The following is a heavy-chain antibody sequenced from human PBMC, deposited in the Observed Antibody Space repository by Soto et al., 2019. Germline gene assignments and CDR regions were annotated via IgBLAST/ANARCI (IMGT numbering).Heavy chain of an antibody. Sequence: GESLKIFCKGSGYSFTSYWIGWVRQMPGKGLEWMGIIYPGDSDTRYSPSFQGQVTISADKSISTAYLQMNSLKTEDTAVYYCTTASGSYYGEDYWGQGTLVTVSS. CDR3: TTASGSYYGEDY. V-gene: IGHV5-51*01. CDR1: GYSFTSYW. D-gene: IGHD1-26*01. J-gene: IGHJ4*02. CDR2: IYPGDSDT.